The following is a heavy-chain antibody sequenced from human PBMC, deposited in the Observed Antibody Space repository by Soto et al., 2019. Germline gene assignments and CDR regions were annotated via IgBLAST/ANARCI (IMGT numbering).Heavy chain of an antibody. V-gene: IGHV4-59*01. CDR1: GGSISSYY. Sequence: SETLSLTCTVSGGSISSYYWSWIRQPPGKGLEWIGYIYYSGSTNYNPSLKSRVTISVDTSKTQFSLKLSSVTAADTAVYYCARELSGHDNWFDPWGQGPLVTVFS. CDR2: IYYSGST. J-gene: IGHJ5*02. D-gene: IGHD3-3*01. CDR3: ARELSGHDNWFDP.